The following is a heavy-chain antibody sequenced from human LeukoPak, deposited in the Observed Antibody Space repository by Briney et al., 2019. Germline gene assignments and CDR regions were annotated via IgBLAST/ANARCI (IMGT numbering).Heavy chain of an antibody. CDR2: IRYDGSNK. CDR3: AKDSRGSWYGTRLLFDY. D-gene: IGHD6-13*01. Sequence: GGSLRLSCAASGFTFSSYGMHWVRQAPGKGLEWVAFIRYDGSNKYYADSVKGRFTISRDNSKNTLYLQMNSLRAEDTAVYYCAKDSRGSWYGTRLLFDYWGQGTLVTVSS. CDR1: GFTFSSYG. J-gene: IGHJ4*02. V-gene: IGHV3-30*02.